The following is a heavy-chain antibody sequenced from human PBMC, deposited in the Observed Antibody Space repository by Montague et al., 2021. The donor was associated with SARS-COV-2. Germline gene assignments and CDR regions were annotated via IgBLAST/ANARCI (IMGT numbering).Heavy chain of an antibody. CDR3: ARQYVYYSDNAFTI. CDR1: GDSISYRSYY. V-gene: IGHV4-39*01. Sequence: SETLSLTCTVSGDSISYRSYYWGWIRQPPGKGLEWIGTVSYSGSTYYNASLKSRVTIYVDTSKNQFSLKLTSVTAADTAIYYCARQYVYYSDNAFTIWGQGTMVIVSS. D-gene: IGHD2-15*01. J-gene: IGHJ3*02. CDR2: VSYSGST.